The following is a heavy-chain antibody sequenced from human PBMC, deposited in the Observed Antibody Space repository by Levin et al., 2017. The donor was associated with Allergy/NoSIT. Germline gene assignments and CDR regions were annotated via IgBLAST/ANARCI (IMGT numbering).Heavy chain of an antibody. CDR2: ISGNRNYI. J-gene: IGHJ4*02. Sequence: LGESLKISCAASGFTFSSYGMNWVRQAPGKGLEWVSSISGNRNYIYHADSVKGRFTISRDNAKNSLYLQMNSLSVEDTAVYYCARDRGTLVRGLVDCWGQGTLVTVSS. CDR3: ARDRGTLVRGLVDC. V-gene: IGHV3-21*01. D-gene: IGHD3-10*01. CDR1: GFTFSSYG.